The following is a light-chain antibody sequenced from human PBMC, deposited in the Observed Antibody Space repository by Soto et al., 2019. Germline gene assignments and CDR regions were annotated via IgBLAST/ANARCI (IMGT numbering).Light chain of an antibody. CDR1: QGIKND. CDR3: LQDYNYPRT. V-gene: IGKV1-6*01. J-gene: IGKJ2*01. CDR2: GAS. Sequence: AIQLTQSPSSLSASVGDRVTITCRASQGIKNDLGWYQQKPGKAPRLLIYGASTLQSGVPSRFSGSGSGTDFTLTITSLQPGDFATYHCLQDYNYPRTFGQGTKLEIK.